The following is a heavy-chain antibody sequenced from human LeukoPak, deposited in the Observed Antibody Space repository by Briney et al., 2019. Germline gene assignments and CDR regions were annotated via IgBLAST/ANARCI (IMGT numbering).Heavy chain of an antibody. Sequence: GESLKISCKDSGHNFATHYINWVRQMPGKGLEWMGRIDPDDSYTNYSPAFQGHVTMSADKSSRTAYLQWTSLEASDTAIYYCARRPGGVLADTDFFESWGQGTLVTVSS. J-gene: IGHJ4*02. CDR2: IDPDDSYT. V-gene: IGHV5-10-1*01. D-gene: IGHD3-16*01. CDR3: ARRPGGVLADTDFFES. CDR1: GHNFATHY.